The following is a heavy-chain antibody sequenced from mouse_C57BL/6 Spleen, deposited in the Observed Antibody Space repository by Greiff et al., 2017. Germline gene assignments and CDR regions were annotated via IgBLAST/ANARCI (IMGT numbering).Heavy chain of an antibody. CDR3: TTRALPMTTVVENYFDY. CDR2: IDPENGDT. Sequence: EVKLMESGAELVRPGASVKLSCTASGFNIKDDYMHWVKQRPEQGLEWIGWIDPENGDTEYASKFQGKATITADTSSNTAYLQRSSLTSEDTAVYYCTTRALPMTTVVENYFDYWGQGTTLTVSS. CDR1: GFNIKDDY. V-gene: IGHV14-4*01. J-gene: IGHJ2*01. D-gene: IGHD1-1*01.